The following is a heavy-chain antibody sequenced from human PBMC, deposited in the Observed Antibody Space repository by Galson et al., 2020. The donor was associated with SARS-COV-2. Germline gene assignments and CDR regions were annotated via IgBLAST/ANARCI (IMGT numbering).Heavy chain of an antibody. J-gene: IGHJ4*02. CDR1: GFIFDWAW. CDR3: TTDPLYRNTAYPRFDF. CDR2: IKSQADGGTT. V-gene: IGHV3-15*01. D-gene: IGHD1-26*01. Sequence: GESLKISCAGSGFIFDWAWMSWVRQAPGKGLQWVGRIKSQADGGTTDYAAPVKGRFTISRDDSENTLTLQMNDLKIDDSGVYYCTTDPLYRNTAYPRFDFWGQGTLVTVSS.